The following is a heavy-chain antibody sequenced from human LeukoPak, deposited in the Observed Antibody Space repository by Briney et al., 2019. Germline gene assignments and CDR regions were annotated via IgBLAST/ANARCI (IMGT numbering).Heavy chain of an antibody. Sequence: GSSVKVSCKASGGTFSSYAISWVRQAPGQGLEWMGRIIPILGIANYAQKFQGRVTITADKSTSTAYMELSSLRSEDTAVYHCARDYYDSSGYYTYKYYFDYWGQGTLVTVSS. CDR1: GGTFSSYA. CDR2: IIPILGIA. D-gene: IGHD3-22*01. V-gene: IGHV1-69*04. J-gene: IGHJ4*02. CDR3: ARDYYDSSGYYTYKYYFDY.